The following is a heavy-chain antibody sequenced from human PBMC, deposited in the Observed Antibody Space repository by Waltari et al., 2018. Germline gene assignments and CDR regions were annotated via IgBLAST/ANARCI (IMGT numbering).Heavy chain of an antibody. CDR2: ISSSSSYI. D-gene: IGHD3-10*01. V-gene: IGHV3-21*01. Sequence: EVQLVESGGGLVKPGGSLRLSCAASGFTFSSYSMNWVRQAPGKGLGWVSSISSSSSYIYYADSVKGRFTISRDNAKNSLYLQMNSLRAEDTAVYYCARDAPSGGGDYWGQGTLVTVSS. CDR1: GFTFSSYS. J-gene: IGHJ4*02. CDR3: ARDAPSGGGDY.